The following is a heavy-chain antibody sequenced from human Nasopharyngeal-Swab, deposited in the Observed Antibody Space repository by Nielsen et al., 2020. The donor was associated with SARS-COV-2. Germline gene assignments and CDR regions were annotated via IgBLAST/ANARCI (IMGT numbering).Heavy chain of an antibody. D-gene: IGHD3-22*01. Sequence: GESLKISCVASGFIFEDYAMHWVRQAPGKGLEWVSLISGDGDSASYRDSVKGRFTISRENNKNSLYLQMNSLRVEDTAVYYCARGSLFDSSGYYLDFDAWGQGTLVTVSS. CDR1: GFIFEDYA. J-gene: IGHJ4*02. CDR3: ARGSLFDSSGYYLDFDA. CDR2: ISGDGDSA. V-gene: IGHV3-43*02.